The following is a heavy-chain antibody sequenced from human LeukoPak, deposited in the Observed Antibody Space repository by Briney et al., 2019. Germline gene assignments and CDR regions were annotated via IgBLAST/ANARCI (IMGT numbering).Heavy chain of an antibody. CDR2: IIPIFGTA. CDR1: GGTFSSYA. Sequence: GASVKVSCKASGGTFSSYAISWVRQAPGQGLEWMGGIIPIFGTANYAQKFQGRVTITADESASTAYMELSSLRSEDTAVYYCARGEDSSGWYYFDYWGQGTLVTVSS. J-gene: IGHJ4*02. D-gene: IGHD6-19*01. V-gene: IGHV1-69*13. CDR3: ARGEDSSGWYYFDY.